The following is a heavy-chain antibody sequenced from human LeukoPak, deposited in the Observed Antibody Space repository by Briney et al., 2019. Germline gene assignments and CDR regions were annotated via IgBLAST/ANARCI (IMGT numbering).Heavy chain of an antibody. CDR1: GGSFSGYY. D-gene: IGHD5-12*01. Sequence: SETLSLTCAVYGGSFSGYYWSWIRQPPGKGLEWIGEINHSGSTNYNPSLKSRVTISVDTSKNQFSLKLSSVTAADTAVHYCARPGYSGYDFDYWGQGTLVTVSS. J-gene: IGHJ4*02. CDR3: ARPGYSGYDFDY. CDR2: INHSGST. V-gene: IGHV4-34*01.